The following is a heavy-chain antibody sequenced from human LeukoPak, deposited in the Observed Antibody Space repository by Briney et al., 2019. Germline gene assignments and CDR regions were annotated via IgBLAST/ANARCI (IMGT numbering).Heavy chain of an antibody. V-gene: IGHV4-4*02. CDR2: IYHSGST. CDR3: ARDFRANYGSGSYISY. CDR1: GGSISSSNW. Sequence: SETLSLTCAVSGGSISSSNWWSWVRQPPGKGLEWIGEIYHSGSTNYNPSLKSRVTISVDKSKNQFSLKLSSVTAADTAVYYCARDFRANYGSGSYISYWGQGTLVTVSS. D-gene: IGHD3-10*01. J-gene: IGHJ4*02.